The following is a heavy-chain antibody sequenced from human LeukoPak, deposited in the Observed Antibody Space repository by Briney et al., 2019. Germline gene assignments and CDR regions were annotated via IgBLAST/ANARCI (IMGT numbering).Heavy chain of an antibody. CDR3: TTDRNWFDP. CDR1: GLTFSTAW. V-gene: IGHV3-15*01. Sequence: KPGGSLRLSCAASGLTFSTAWMSWVRQAPGKGPEWVGRIKSKRDGGTTDYGAPVKGRFTMSRDDSRNTLYLQMNSPKIEDTATYYCTTDRNWFDPWGQGTLVTVSS. J-gene: IGHJ5*02. CDR2: IKSKRDGGTT.